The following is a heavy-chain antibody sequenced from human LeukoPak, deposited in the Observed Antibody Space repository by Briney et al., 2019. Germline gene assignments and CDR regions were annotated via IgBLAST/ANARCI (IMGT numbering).Heavy chain of an antibody. CDR3: VRYYDSSGSGSNPPGFDY. Sequence: PSETLSLTCTVSGGSISSYYWSWIRQPPGKGLEWIGYIYYSGSTNYNPSLKSRVTISVDTSKNQFSLKLSSVTAADTAVYYCVRYYDSSGSGSNPPGFDYWGQGTLVTVSS. CDR1: GGSISSYY. J-gene: IGHJ4*02. D-gene: IGHD3-22*01. CDR2: IYYSGST. V-gene: IGHV4-59*01.